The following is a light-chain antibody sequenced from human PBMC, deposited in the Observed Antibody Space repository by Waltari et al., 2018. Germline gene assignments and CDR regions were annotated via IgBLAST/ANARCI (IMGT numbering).Light chain of an antibody. CDR2: EVR. Sequence: QSALTQPASVSGSPGQSITISCTGTNSDVGGYDYVSWYQQHPGKAPKLMIYEVRMRPSGVSSRFSGSKSGNTASLTISGLQAEDEADYYCSSYTSSNTVFGGGTKLTVL. V-gene: IGLV2-14*01. CDR1: NSDVGGYDY. J-gene: IGLJ2*01. CDR3: SSYTSSNTV.